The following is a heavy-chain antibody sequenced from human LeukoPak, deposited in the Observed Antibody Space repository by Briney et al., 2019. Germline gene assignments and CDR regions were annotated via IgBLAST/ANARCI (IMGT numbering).Heavy chain of an antibody. CDR3: AKGVRPVLAATYFDY. Sequence: PGGSLRLSCAASGFTFRSYGMSWVRQAPGKGLEWVSVISGSGTTTDYADSVKGRFTISRDNSKNTLYLQMNSLRAEDTAVYYCAKGVRPVLAATYFDYWGQGTLVTVS. V-gene: IGHV3-23*01. CDR1: GFTFRSYG. D-gene: IGHD2-15*01. CDR2: ISGSGTTT. J-gene: IGHJ4*02.